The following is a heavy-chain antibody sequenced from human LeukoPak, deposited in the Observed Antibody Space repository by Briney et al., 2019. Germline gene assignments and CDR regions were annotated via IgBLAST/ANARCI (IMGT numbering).Heavy chain of an antibody. J-gene: IGHJ6*03. CDR2: MNPNSGNT. Sequence: ASVKVSCKASGYTFTSYDINWVRQATGQGLEWMGWMNPNSGNTGYAQKFQGRVTITRNTSISTAYMELSSLRSEDTAVYYCARGLGYCSSTSCHYYYYYMDVWGKGTTVTVSS. D-gene: IGHD2-2*01. V-gene: IGHV1-8*03. CDR3: ARGLGYCSSTSCHYYYYYMDV. CDR1: GYTFTSYD.